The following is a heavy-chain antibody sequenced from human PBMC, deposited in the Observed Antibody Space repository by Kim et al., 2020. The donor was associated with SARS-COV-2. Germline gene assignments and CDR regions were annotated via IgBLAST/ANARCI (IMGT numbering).Heavy chain of an antibody. V-gene: IGHV1-2*02. CDR3: ARQWDYYSAGSAEYFQH. D-gene: IGHD2-21*01. J-gene: IGHJ1*01. Sequence: ASVKVSCKASGYTFTGYYMHWVRQAPGQGLEWMGWINPNSGGTNYAQKFQGRVTMTRDTSISTAYMELSRLRSDDTAVYYCARQWDYYSAGSAEYFQHWGQGTLVTVSS. CDR2: INPNSGGT. CDR1: GYTFTGYY.